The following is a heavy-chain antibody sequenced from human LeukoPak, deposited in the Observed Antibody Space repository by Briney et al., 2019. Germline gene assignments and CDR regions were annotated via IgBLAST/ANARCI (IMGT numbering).Heavy chain of an antibody. J-gene: IGHJ3*02. CDR1: GYTFTSYY. D-gene: IGHD3-22*01. CDR2: INPSGGST. V-gene: IGHV1-46*01. Sequence: GASVKVSCKASGYTFTSYYMHWVRQAPGQGLEWMGIINPSGGSTSYAQKLQGRVTMTTDTSTSTAYMELRSLRSDDTAVYYCARAGYYDSSGYYYGDAFDIWGQGTMVTVSS. CDR3: ARAGYYDSSGYYYGDAFDI.